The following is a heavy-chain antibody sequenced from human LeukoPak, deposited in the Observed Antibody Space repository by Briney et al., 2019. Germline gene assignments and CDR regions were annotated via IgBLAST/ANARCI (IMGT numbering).Heavy chain of an antibody. CDR2: ISGSGSAT. CDR1: GFRFSTFA. V-gene: IGHV3-23*01. CDR3: AKNNSARDGRDV. D-gene: IGHD2/OR15-2a*01. J-gene: IGHJ6*02. Sequence: GGSLRLSCAASGFRFSTFAMSWVRQAPGKGLEWVSGISGSGSATYYADSVKGRFTISRDNSKNTLYLQMNSLRADDKAVYYCAKNNSARDGRDVGGQGTTVTVSS.